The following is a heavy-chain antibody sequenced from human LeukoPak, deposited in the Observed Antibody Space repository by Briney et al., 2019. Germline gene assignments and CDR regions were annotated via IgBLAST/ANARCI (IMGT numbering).Heavy chain of an antibody. V-gene: IGHV4-4*07. CDR2: IYPSGST. CDR1: GGSISSYY. J-gene: IGHJ4*02. CDR3: ARENSGSYRQFDY. D-gene: IGHD1-26*01. Sequence: NPSETLSLTCTVSGGSISSYYWTWIRQPAGKGLEWIGRIYPSGSTNYNPSLKSRVTMSLDTSKNQFSLKLNSVTAADTAAYYCARENSGSYRQFDYWGQGTLVTVSS.